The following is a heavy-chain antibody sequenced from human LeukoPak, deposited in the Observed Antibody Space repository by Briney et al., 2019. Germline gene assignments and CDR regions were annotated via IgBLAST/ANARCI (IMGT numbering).Heavy chain of an antibody. CDR3: ARGIRVRSGSYPHFDY. CDR1: GGSISSGGYS. CDR2: IYHSGST. Sequence: PLSLTCAVSGGSISSGGYSWSWIRQPPGKGLEWIGYIYHSGSTYYNPSLKSRVTISVDRSKNQFSLKLSSVTAADTAVYYCARGIRVRSGSYPHFDYWGQGTLVTVSS. V-gene: IGHV4-30-2*01. D-gene: IGHD3-10*01. J-gene: IGHJ4*02.